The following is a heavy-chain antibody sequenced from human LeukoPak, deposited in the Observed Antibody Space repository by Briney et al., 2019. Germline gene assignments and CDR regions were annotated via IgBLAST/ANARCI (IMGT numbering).Heavy chain of an antibody. CDR1: GFTVSSNY. CDR3: FILWAI. CDR2: IYSGGST. D-gene: IGHD2-21*01. V-gene: IGHV3-66*01. J-gene: IGHJ4*02. Sequence: GRPLRLSCAASGFTVSSNYMSWVRQAPGKGLEWVSLIYSGGSTYYADSVKGRFTISRDNSKNTLYLQMNSLRAEDTAVYYCFILWAIWGQGTLVTVSS.